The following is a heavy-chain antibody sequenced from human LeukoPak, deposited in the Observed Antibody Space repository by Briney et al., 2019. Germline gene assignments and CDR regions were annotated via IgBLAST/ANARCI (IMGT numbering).Heavy chain of an antibody. CDR2: INHSGST. CDR3: ARGYGDYVSSRYFSYYMDV. D-gene: IGHD4-17*01. CDR1: GGSFSGYY. V-gene: IGHV4-34*01. J-gene: IGHJ6*03. Sequence: PSETLSLTCAVYGGSFSGYYWSWIRQPPGKGLEWIGEINHSGSTNYNPSLKSRVTISVDTSKNQFSLKLSSVTAADTAVYYCARGYGDYVSSRYFSYYMDVWGEGTTVTVSS.